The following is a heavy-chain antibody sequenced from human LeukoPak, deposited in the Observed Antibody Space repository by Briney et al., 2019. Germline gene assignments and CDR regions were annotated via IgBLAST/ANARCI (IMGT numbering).Heavy chain of an antibody. D-gene: IGHD5-18*01. CDR2: ISGSGGST. Sequence: GSLRLSCAASGFTFSSYAMSWVRQAPGKGLEWVSAISGSGGSTYYADSVKGRFTISRDNSKNTLYLQMNSLRAEDTAVYYCAKARSPLDTAMVGYWGQGTLVTVSS. CDR1: GFTFSSYA. V-gene: IGHV3-23*01. CDR3: AKARSPLDTAMVGY. J-gene: IGHJ4*02.